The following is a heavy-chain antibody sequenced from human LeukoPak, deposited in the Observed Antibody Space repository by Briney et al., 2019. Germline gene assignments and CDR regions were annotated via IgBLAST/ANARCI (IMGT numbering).Heavy chain of an antibody. V-gene: IGHV3-74*01. CDR1: GFTFSSNW. CDR2: INRDGSST. CDR3: ARDLWGPGDC. D-gene: IGHD2-21*01. Sequence: PGGSLRLSCAASGFTFSSNWMHWVRQAPGKGLVWVSRINRDGSSTIYADSVKGRFTISRDNAKNTLYLQMNSLTAEDTAVYYCARDLWGPGDCWGQGTLVTVSS. J-gene: IGHJ4*02.